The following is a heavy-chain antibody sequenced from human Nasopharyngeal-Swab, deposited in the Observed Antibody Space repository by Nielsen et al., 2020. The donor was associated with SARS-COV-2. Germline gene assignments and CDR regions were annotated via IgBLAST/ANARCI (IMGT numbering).Heavy chain of an antibody. Sequence: GASLKISCAASGFTFSSYWMSWVRQAPGKGLEWVASIKQDGSEKYYVDSVKGRFTISRDNAKNSLYLQMNSLRAEDTAVYYCAKRGYSYVNKFDLWGQGTLVTVSS. CDR3: AKRGYSYVNKFDL. CDR2: IKQDGSEK. J-gene: IGHJ4*02. D-gene: IGHD5-18*01. CDR1: GFTFSSYW. V-gene: IGHV3-7*03.